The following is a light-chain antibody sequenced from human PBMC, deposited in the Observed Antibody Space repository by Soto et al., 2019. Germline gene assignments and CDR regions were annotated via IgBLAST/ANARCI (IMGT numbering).Light chain of an antibody. Sequence: QSALTQPASVSGSPGQSITISCTGTSSDVGRYSLVSWYQQHPGKAPKLMVSEDHKRPSGVSNRFSGSKSGNTASLTISEPQTEDEADYYCCSYAGSNTWVFGTGTKVTVL. CDR3: CSYAGSNTWV. CDR2: EDH. V-gene: IGLV2-23*01. CDR1: SSDVGRYSL. J-gene: IGLJ1*01.